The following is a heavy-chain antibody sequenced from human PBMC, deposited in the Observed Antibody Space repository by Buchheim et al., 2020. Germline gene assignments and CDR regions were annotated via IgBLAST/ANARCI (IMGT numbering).Heavy chain of an antibody. CDR1: GGSISSVDYY. V-gene: IGHV4-30-4*01. Sequence: QVQLQESGPGLVKPSQTLSLTCTVSGGSISSVDYYWRWIRQPPGKGLEWIGYIYYSGSTYYNPSLKSRVTISVDTSKNQFSLKLSAVTAADTAVYYCARERLNYYDSSGVDDYWGQGTL. CDR2: IYYSGST. D-gene: IGHD3-22*01. CDR3: ARERLNYYDSSGVDDY. J-gene: IGHJ4*02.